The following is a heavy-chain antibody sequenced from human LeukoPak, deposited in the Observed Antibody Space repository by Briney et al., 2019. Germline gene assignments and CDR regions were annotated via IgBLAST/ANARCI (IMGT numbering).Heavy chain of an antibody. J-gene: IGHJ6*03. Sequence: GESLKISCKGSGYSFTSYWIGWVRQMPGKGLEWMGIIYPGDSDTRYSPSFQGQVTISADKSISTAYLQWSSLKASDTAMYYCARQGFWSVSYDYYYYMDVWGKGTTVTVSS. V-gene: IGHV5-51*01. CDR1: GYSFTSYW. CDR3: ARQGFWSVSYDYYYYMDV. CDR2: IYPGDSDT. D-gene: IGHD3-3*01.